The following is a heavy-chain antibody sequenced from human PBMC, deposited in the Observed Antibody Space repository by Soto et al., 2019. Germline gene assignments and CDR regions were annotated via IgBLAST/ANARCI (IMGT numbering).Heavy chain of an antibody. CDR2: ISAYNGNT. J-gene: IGHJ4*02. Sequence: QVQLVQSGAEVKKPGASVKVSCKASGYTFTSYGISWVRQAPGQGLEWMGWISAYNGNTNYAQKLQGRVTMTTDTSTSTAYMELRRLRSDDTAVYYCARVLPVLRYFDWLLGNFDYWGQGTLVTVSS. V-gene: IGHV1-18*04. CDR3: ARVLPVLRYFDWLLGNFDY. CDR1: GYTFTSYG. D-gene: IGHD3-9*01.